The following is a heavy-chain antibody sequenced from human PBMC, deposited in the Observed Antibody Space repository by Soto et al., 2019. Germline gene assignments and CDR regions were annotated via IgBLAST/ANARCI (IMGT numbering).Heavy chain of an antibody. V-gene: IGHV4-61*02. Sequence: SETLSLTCTVSGVSVNSGSYYWSWIRQPAGKGLEWIGRIYPSGSTDYNPSLKSRVTMSVDTSKNQFSLKLSSVTAADTAVYYCARAIAATAWFDPWGQGTLVTVSS. D-gene: IGHD6-13*01. CDR2: IYPSGST. CDR3: ARAIAATAWFDP. CDR1: GVSVNSGSYY. J-gene: IGHJ5*02.